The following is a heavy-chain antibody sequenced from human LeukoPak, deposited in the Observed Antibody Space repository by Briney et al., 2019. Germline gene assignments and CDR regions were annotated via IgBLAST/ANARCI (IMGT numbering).Heavy chain of an antibody. CDR1: GGSISSSSYY. D-gene: IGHD2-2*01. Sequence: SETLSLTCTVSGGSISSSSYYWSWIRQPPGTGLEWIGEINHSGSTNYNPSLKSRVTISVDTSKNQFSLKLSSVTAADTAVYYCARGGYCSSTSCYHAWGQGTLVTVSS. J-gene: IGHJ4*02. V-gene: IGHV4-39*07. CDR2: INHSGST. CDR3: ARGGYCSSTSCYHA.